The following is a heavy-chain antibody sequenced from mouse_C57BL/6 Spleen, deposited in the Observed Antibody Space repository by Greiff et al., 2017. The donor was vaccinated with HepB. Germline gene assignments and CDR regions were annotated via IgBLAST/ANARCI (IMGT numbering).Heavy chain of an antibody. Sequence: QVQLQQSGPGLVQPSQSLSITCTVSGFSFTSYGVHWVRQSPGKGLEWLGVVWSGGSTDYNAAFISRLSISKDNSKSQVFLKMNSLQADDTAIDYCARKAYYSNYDWYFDVWGTGTTVTVSS. CDR2: VWSGGST. CDR3: ARKAYYSNYDWYFDV. V-gene: IGHV2-2*01. D-gene: IGHD2-5*01. CDR1: GFSFTSYG. J-gene: IGHJ1*03.